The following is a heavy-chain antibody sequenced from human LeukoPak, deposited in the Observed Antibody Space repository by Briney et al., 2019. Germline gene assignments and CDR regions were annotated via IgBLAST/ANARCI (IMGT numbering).Heavy chain of an antibody. CDR1: GYTFTGYY. V-gene: IGHV1-2*02. CDR3: ARGSAGTTFIAY. Sequence: GASVKVSCKASGYTFTGYYMHWVRQAPGQGLEWMGWINLNSGGTNYAQKFQGRVTMTRDTSISTAYMELSRLRSDDTAVYYCARGSAGTTFIAYWGQGTLVTVSS. J-gene: IGHJ4*02. CDR2: INLNSGGT. D-gene: IGHD1-7*01.